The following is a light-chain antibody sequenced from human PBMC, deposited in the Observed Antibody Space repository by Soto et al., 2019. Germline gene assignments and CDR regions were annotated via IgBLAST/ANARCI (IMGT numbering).Light chain of an antibody. CDR1: SSDVSAYNY. CDR3: CSYAGRYTRV. Sequence: QSVLTQPRSVSGSPGQSITISCTGTSSDVSAYNYVSWYQQHPGKAPKIMIYDVSKRPSGVPDRFSGSKSGNTASLTISGLQTDDEADYYCCSYAGRYTRVFGGGTKLTVL. V-gene: IGLV2-11*01. CDR2: DVS. J-gene: IGLJ3*02.